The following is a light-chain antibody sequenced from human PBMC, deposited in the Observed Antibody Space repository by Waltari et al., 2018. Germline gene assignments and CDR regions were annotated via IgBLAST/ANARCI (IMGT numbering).Light chain of an antibody. CDR2: AAS. V-gene: IGKV1-17*01. CDR1: QSISTN. J-gene: IGKJ1*01. Sequence: DIQMTQSPSSLSASAGDRVTITCRASQSISTNLNWYQQKPGKAPKRLIYAASSLESGVPSRFSGSGSGTDFTLTISSLQPEDFATYYCLQYNSNPRTFGQGTKVEIK. CDR3: LQYNSNPRT.